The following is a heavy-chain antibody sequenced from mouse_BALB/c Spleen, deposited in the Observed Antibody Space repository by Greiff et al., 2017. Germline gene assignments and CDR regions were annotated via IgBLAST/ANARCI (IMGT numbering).Heavy chain of an antibody. J-gene: IGHJ3*01. CDR2: INPNNGGT. CDR1: GYTFTDYN. CDR3: ARGRGNYGFAY. Sequence: EVKLMESGPELVKPGASVKIPCKASGYTFTDYNMDWVKQSHGKSLEWIGDINPNNGGTIYNQKFKGKATLTVDKSSSTAYMELRSLTSEDTAVYYCARGRGNYGFAYWGQGTLVTVSA. V-gene: IGHV1-18*01. D-gene: IGHD2-1*01.